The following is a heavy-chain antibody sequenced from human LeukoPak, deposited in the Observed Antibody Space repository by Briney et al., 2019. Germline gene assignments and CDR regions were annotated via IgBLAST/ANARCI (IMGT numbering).Heavy chain of an antibody. Sequence: SETLSLTCTVSGDSISSYYWSWIRQPAGKGLEWIGRIYPNGRTDDNPSLKSRVTMSLDTSKNQWFLNLRSVTAADTAVYYCARDAHGRSLDNWGQGTLVTVSS. CDR3: ARDAHGRSLDN. CDR2: IYPNGRT. V-gene: IGHV4-4*07. J-gene: IGHJ4*02. CDR1: GDSISSYY.